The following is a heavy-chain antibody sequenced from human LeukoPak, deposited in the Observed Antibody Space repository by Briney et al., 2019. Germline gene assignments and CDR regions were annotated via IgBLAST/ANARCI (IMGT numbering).Heavy chain of an antibody. CDR2: IIPIFGTA. D-gene: IGHD4-17*01. CDR1: GGTFSSYA. Sequence: EASVKVSCKASGGTFSSYAISWVRQAPGQGLVWMGGIIPIFGTANYAQKFQGRVTITADESTSTAYMELSSLRSEDTAVYYCARDTGDYVIDYWGQGTLVTVSS. V-gene: IGHV1-69*01. J-gene: IGHJ4*02. CDR3: ARDTGDYVIDY.